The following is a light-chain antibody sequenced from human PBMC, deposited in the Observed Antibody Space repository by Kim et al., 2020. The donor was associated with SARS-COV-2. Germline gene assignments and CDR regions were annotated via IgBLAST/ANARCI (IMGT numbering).Light chain of an antibody. CDR2: DTS. V-gene: IGLV7-46*01. CDR1: TGAVTSGHY. CDR3: LLSYSDTRV. J-gene: IGLJ3*02. Sequence: PGGPVPLTCGSSTGAVTSGHYSYWLQQKPGQVPRTLIYDTSNKHSWTPARFSGSLLGGKAALTLSGAQPEDEAEYYCLLSYSDTRVFGGGTQLTVL.